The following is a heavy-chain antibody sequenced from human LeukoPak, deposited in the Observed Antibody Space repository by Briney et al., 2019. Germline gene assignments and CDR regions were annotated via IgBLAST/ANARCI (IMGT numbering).Heavy chain of an antibody. CDR1: GGSISSYY. Sequence: SETLSLTCTVSGGSISSYYWSWIRQPPGKGLEWIGYIYYSGSTNYNPSLKSRVTISVDTSKNQFSLKLSSVTAADTAVYYCVSLLDYYDSSGYYYHFDYWGQGTLVTVSS. D-gene: IGHD3-22*01. CDR3: VSLLDYYDSSGYYYHFDY. CDR2: IYYSGST. V-gene: IGHV4-59*08. J-gene: IGHJ4*02.